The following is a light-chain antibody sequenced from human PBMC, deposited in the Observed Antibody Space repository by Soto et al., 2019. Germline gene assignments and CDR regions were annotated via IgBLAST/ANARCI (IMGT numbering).Light chain of an antibody. J-gene: IGLJ1*01. Sequence: QSALTQPRSVSGSPGQSVTISCTGASSDVGGYNYVSWYQQHPGKAPKLMIYDVSKRPSGVPDRFSGSKSGNTASLTSSGLQTEDEADYYCCSYAGRYTDVFGTGTKVTVL. CDR1: SSDVGGYNY. CDR2: DVS. V-gene: IGLV2-11*01. CDR3: CSYAGRYTDV.